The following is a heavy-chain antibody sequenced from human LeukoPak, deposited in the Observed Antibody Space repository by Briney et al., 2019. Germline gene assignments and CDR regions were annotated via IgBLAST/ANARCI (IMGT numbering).Heavy chain of an antibody. D-gene: IGHD6-13*01. CDR2: IYASGNT. Sequence: SETLSLTCAVYGGSISSYYWSWVRQPAGKGLEWIGRIYASGNTNYNPSLKGRVTMTVDTYKNQFSLNLSSVTAADTAVYYCARGRGSSWYYFDSWGQGTLVTVSS. CDR3: ARGRGSSWYYFDS. CDR1: GGSISSYY. V-gene: IGHV4-59*10. J-gene: IGHJ4*02.